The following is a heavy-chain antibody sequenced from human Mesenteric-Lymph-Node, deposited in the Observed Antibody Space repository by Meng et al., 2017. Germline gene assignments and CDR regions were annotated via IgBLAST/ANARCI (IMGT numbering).Heavy chain of an antibody. CDR1: GFTFTSSA. D-gene: IGHD3-10*01. Sequence: SVKVSCKASGFTFTSSAMQWVRQARGQRLEWIGWIVVGSGNTNYAQKFQERVTITRDMSTSTAYMELSSLRSEDTAVYYCASPSFGVRGVTTTAIYDAFDIWGQGTMVTVSS. V-gene: IGHV1-58*02. CDR3: ASPSFGVRGVTTTAIYDAFDI. CDR2: IVVGSGNT. J-gene: IGHJ3*02.